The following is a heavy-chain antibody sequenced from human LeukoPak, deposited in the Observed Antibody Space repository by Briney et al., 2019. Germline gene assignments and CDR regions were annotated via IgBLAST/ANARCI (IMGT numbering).Heavy chain of an antibody. CDR1: GFTFSSCA. CDR3: VRSLDY. Sequence: GGSLRLSCAASGFTFSSCAMSWVRQAPGKGLEWVSVIAGSDGFTQYADSVKGRFTISRDNSKNTVYLQMNRLRVEDTALYYCVRSLDYWGQGTLVTVSS. CDR2: IAGSDGFT. V-gene: IGHV3-23*01. J-gene: IGHJ4*02.